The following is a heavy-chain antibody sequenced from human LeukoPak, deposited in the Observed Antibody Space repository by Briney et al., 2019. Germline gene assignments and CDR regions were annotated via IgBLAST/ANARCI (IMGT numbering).Heavy chain of an antibody. J-gene: IGHJ4*02. CDR2: ISDSGGST. CDR1: GLTFSNYA. CDR3: AKRGIMIREVIIIGFHKEAYYFDC. Sequence: GGSLRLSCAASGLTFSNYAMSWVRQAPGKGLEWVSGISDSGGSTYYADSVKGRFIISRDNSKNTLYLQMNSLRAEDTAVYYCAKRGIMIREVIIIGFHKEAYYFDCWGQGTLATVSS. D-gene: IGHD3-10*01. V-gene: IGHV3-23*01.